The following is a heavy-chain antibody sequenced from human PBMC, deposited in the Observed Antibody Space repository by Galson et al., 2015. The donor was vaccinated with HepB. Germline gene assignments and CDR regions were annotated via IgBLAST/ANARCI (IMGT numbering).Heavy chain of an antibody. V-gene: IGHV3-7*03. D-gene: IGHD6-13*01. Sequence: SLRLSCAASGFTFSSYWMSWVRQAPGKGLEWVANIKQDGSEKYYVDSVKGRFTISRDNAKNSLYLQMNSLRAEDTAVYYCARDLAAADLDWYFDLWGRGTLVTVSS. CDR3: ARDLAAADLDWYFDL. CDR2: IKQDGSEK. J-gene: IGHJ2*01. CDR1: GFTFSSYW.